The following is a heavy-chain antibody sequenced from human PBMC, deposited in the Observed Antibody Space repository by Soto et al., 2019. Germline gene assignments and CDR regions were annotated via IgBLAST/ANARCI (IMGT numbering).Heavy chain of an antibody. CDR1: GGSISSGDYY. Sequence: QVQLQESGPGLVKPSQTLSLTCTVSGGSISSGDYYWSWIRQPPGKGLEWIGYIYYSGSTYYNPSLKSRVTISVDTSNHQFSLKLSAVTAADTAVYYCARVVAGDDGWFDPWGQGTLVTVSS. V-gene: IGHV4-30-4*01. D-gene: IGHD7-27*01. CDR3: ARVVAGDDGWFDP. CDR2: IYYSGST. J-gene: IGHJ5*02.